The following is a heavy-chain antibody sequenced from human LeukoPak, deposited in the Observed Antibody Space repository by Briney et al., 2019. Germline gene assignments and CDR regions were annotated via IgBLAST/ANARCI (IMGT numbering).Heavy chain of an antibody. V-gene: IGHV3-23*01. Sequence: GGSLRLSCAASGFTFSSYAMSWVRQAPGMGLEWVSGVSGSGTSTYYADSVKGRFTISRDNSKNRLFLQMNSLRAEDTAVYYCAKTRLLWFGELLDIDYWGQGTLVTVSS. CDR3: AKTRLLWFGELLDIDY. J-gene: IGHJ4*02. D-gene: IGHD3-10*01. CDR1: GFTFSSYA. CDR2: VSGSGTST.